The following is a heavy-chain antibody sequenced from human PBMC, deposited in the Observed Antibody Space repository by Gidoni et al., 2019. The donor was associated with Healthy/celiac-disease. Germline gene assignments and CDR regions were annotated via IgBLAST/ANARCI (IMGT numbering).Heavy chain of an antibody. D-gene: IGHD3-10*01. CDR2: INPNSGGT. J-gene: IGHJ5*02. CDR3: ARGSKIWFGESKNWFDP. V-gene: IGHV1-2*02. CDR1: GYTFTGYY. Sequence: QVQLVQSGAEVKKPGASVKVSCKASGYTFTGYYMHWVRQAPGQGLEWMGWINPNSGGTNYAQKFQGRVTMTRDTSISTAYMELSRLRSDDTAVYYCARGSKIWFGESKNWFDPWGQGTLVTVSS.